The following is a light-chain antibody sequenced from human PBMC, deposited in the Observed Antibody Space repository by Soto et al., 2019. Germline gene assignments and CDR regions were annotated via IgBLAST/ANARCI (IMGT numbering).Light chain of an antibody. V-gene: IGKV3-11*01. CDR3: QQRSNWPPIT. CDR2: DAS. J-gene: IGKJ5*01. Sequence: EIVLTQSPATLSLSPGERATLSCRASQSISSYLAWYQQKPGQAPRLLIYDASNRATGIPARFSGSGSGTAFPLTIRSLAPEDCLVYYCQQRSNWPPITFGQGTRLAIK. CDR1: QSISSY.